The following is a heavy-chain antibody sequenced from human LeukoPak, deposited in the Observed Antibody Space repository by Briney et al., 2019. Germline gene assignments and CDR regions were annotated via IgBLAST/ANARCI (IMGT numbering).Heavy chain of an antibody. V-gene: IGHV4-38-2*01. J-gene: IGHJ4*02. D-gene: IGHD6-25*01. CDR3: AKVGREAAVRFDY. CDR2: IYHSGST. Sequence: SETLSLTCAVSGYSISSGYYWAWIRQPPGKGLEWIGSIYHSGSTKYNPSLKSRVTVSVDTSKNQLFLKLSSVTAADTAVYYCAKVGREAAVRFDYWGQGTLVTVSS. CDR1: GYSISSGYY.